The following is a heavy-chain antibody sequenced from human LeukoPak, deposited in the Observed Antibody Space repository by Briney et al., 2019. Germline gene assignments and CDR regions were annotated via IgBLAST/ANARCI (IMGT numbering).Heavy chain of an antibody. CDR1: GSSINNNF. Sequence: KSSETLSLTCTVSGSSINNNFWTWIRQPPGKGLEWIGYIYSSGSANYNPSLKSRVIISGDTSKNQISLKLTSVTAADTAVYFCARHRDCYDTRGHGTLVTVSS. CDR3: ARHRDCYDT. J-gene: IGHJ4*01. V-gene: IGHV4-59*08. CDR2: IYSSGSA. D-gene: IGHD3-3*01.